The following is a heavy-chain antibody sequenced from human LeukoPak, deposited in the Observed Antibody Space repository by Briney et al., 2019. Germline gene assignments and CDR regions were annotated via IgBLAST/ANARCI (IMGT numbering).Heavy chain of an antibody. CDR2: IWYDGSNK. V-gene: IGHV3-33*01. J-gene: IGHJ4*02. D-gene: IGHD3-10*01. CDR1: GFTFSSYG. CDR3: AREMDVTIYGSGIYYFDY. Sequence: GGSLRLSCAASGFTFSSYGMHWVRQAPGKGLEWVAVIWYDGSNKYYADSVKGRFTISRDNSMNTLYLQMNSLRAEDTAVYYCAREMDVTIYGSGIYYFDYWGQGTLVTVSS.